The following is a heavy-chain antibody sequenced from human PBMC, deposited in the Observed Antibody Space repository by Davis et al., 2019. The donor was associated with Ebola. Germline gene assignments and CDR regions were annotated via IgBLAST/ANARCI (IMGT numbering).Heavy chain of an antibody. CDR3: ARGVSDLRFWDA. Sequence: SETLSLTCTILSGSITTYYWSWLRQPPGQGLEWIGVFHRSGSTNYNPSPKSRVTISVDTYNNQFSLTLASMTAADTAVYYCARGVSDLRFWDAWGQGALVTVSS. J-gene: IGHJ5*02. V-gene: IGHV4-59*01. CDR1: SGSITTYY. CDR2: FHRSGST. D-gene: IGHD3-3*01.